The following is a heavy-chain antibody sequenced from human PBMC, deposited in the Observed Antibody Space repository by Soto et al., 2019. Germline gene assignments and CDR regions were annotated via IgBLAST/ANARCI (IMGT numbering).Heavy chain of an antibody. CDR1: GFTFSIYE. Sequence: GGSLRLSCAASGFTFSIYEMNWVRQSPGKGLEWVSYVSSSGSTIYYADSVKGRLTISRDNAKNSLYLQMNSLRAEDTAVYYCARVPTRALVYSDYWRKGLLIPVSS. CDR2: VSSSGSTI. D-gene: IGHD4-17*01. CDR3: ARVPTRALVYSDY. V-gene: IGHV3-48*03. J-gene: IGHJ4*02.